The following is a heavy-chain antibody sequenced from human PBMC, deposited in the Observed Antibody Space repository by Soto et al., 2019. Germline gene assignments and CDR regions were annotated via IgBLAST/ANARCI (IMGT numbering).Heavy chain of an antibody. CDR1: GYTFKSFG. V-gene: IGHV1-18*01. Sequence: QVQLVQSGAEVKKPGASVKVTCTASGYTFKSFGVSWVRQAPGQGLEWMGWISAYSGNTNYEQKFQGRITLTTDTSTSTAYMELRSLRSDDTAIYYCARDNWNYVRSHWFDPWGQGSLVSVSS. D-gene: IGHD1-7*01. CDR3: ARDNWNYVRSHWFDP. CDR2: ISAYSGNT. J-gene: IGHJ5*02.